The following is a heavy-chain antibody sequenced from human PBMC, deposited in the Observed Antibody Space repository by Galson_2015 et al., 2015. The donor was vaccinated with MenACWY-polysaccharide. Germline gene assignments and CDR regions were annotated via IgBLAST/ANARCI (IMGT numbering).Heavy chain of an antibody. CDR2: IYDRGDT. V-gene: IGHV4-61*08. CDR3: ARKEVRGGAYGWFDP. CDR1: GASVNSGGLH. J-gene: IGHJ5*02. Sequence: SETLSLTCTVSGASVNSGGLHWSWVRQSPGKGLEWIGYIYDRGDTKYNPSLKSRVAISRDTSTNQFFLMMTSVTPADTALYFCARKEVRGGAYGWFDPWGQGILVSVSS. D-gene: IGHD3-10*01.